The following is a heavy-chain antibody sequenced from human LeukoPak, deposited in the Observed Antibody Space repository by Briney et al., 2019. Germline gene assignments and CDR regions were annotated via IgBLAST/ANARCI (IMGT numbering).Heavy chain of an antibody. CDR1: GFTFSSYG. CDR2: ISYDGSNK. CDR3: ANGGYDALDY. D-gene: IGHD5-12*01. Sequence: GGSLRLSCAASGFTFSSYGMHWVRQAPGKGLEWVAVISYDGSNKYYADSVKGRFTISRDNSKNTLYLQMNSLRAEDTAVYYCANGGYDALDYWGQGTLVTVSS. J-gene: IGHJ4*02. V-gene: IGHV3-30*18.